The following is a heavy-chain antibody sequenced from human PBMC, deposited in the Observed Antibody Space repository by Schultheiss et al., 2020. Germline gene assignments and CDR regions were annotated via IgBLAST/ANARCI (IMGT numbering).Heavy chain of an antibody. D-gene: IGHD1-1*01. V-gene: IGHV4-39*01. J-gene: IGHJ3*02. CDR1: GGSISSSSYY. CDR2: IYYSGST. CDR3: ARRAGTDAFDI. Sequence: SETLSLTCTVSGGSISSSSYYWGWIRQPPGKGLEWIGSIYYSGSTYYNPSLKSRVTISVDTSKNQFSLKLSSVTAADTAVYYCARRAGTDAFDIWGQGTMV.